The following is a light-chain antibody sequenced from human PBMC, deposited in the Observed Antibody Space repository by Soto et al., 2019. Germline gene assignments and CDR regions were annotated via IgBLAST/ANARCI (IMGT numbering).Light chain of an antibody. CDR1: QSIHTS. CDR3: QQRNVWPPIT. Sequence: VLTQSPATLSLSPWERATLSCRASQSIHTSLAWYQQKSGKPPRLVLYDSTLRANGVPDRFGGSRSGTEFTLPINSLEPEDFAVYYCQQRNVWPPITFGQGTRLEIK. J-gene: IGKJ5*01. V-gene: IGKV3-11*01. CDR2: DST.